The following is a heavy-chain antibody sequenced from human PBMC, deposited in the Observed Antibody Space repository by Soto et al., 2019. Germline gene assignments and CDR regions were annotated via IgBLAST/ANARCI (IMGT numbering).Heavy chain of an antibody. CDR2: IIPIFDTA. D-gene: IGHD1-1*01. CDR1: GGTFSDFT. V-gene: IGHV1-69*13. Sequence: SVKVSCKASGGTFSDFTINWVRQAPGQRLEWMGGIIPIFDTANYAEKFQGRVTITADESTSTSFMEVSSLRSEDTAVYYCAKNGTETGYSYGMDVWGQGTMVTVSS. CDR3: AKNGTETGYSYGMDV. J-gene: IGHJ6*02.